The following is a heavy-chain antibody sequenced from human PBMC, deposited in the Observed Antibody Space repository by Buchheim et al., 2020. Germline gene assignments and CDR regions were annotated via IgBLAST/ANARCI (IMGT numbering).Heavy chain of an antibody. CDR2: IKQDGSEK. J-gene: IGHJ6*02. CDR3: ARSEIPYYYYYYGMDV. D-gene: IGHD2-2*01. V-gene: IGHV3-7*01. Sequence: EVQLVESGGGLVQPGGSLRLSCAASGFTFSSYWMSWVRQAPGKGLEWVANIKQDGSEKYYVDSVKGRFTISSDNAKNSLYLQMNSLRAEDTAVYYCARSEIPYYYYYYGMDVWGQGTT. CDR1: GFTFSSYW.